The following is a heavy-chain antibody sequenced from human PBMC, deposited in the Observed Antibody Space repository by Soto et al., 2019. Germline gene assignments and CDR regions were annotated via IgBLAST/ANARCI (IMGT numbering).Heavy chain of an antibody. D-gene: IGHD3-3*01. V-gene: IGHV3-7*01. J-gene: IGHJ5*02. Sequence: EVQLVESGGGLVQPGGSLRLSCAASGFTFSSYWMSWVRQAPGKGLEWVANIKQDGSEKYYVDSVKDRFTISRDNAKNSVSLQMNSLGAEDTAVYFCARDLDLRDFWSGHFGGVWFDPWGQGTLVTVSS. CDR2: IKQDGSEK. CDR1: GFTFSSYW. CDR3: ARDLDLRDFWSGHFGGVWFDP.